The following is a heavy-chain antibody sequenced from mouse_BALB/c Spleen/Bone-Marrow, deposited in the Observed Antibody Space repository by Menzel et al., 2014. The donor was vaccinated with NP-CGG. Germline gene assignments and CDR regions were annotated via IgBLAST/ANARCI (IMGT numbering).Heavy chain of an antibody. Sequence: VQLQQPGAELVKPGASVKLSCTASGFNIKDTYMHWVKQRPEQGLEWIGRIDPANGNTKYDPKFQGKATITADTSSNTAYLQLSSLTSEDTAVYYCAPYYYGSGSFAYWGQGTLVTVSA. D-gene: IGHD1-1*01. V-gene: IGHV14-3*02. CDR3: APYYYGSGSFAY. J-gene: IGHJ3*01. CDR1: GFNIKDTY. CDR2: IDPANGNT.